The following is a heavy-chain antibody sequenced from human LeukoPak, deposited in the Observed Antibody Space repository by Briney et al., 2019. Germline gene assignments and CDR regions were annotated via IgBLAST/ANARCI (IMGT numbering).Heavy chain of an antibody. D-gene: IGHD2-15*01. CDR1: GGSFSGYY. CDR2: INHSGST. Sequence: PSETLSLTCAVYGGSFSGYYWSWIRQPTGKGLEWIGEINHSGSTNYNPSLKSRVTISVDTSKNQFSLKLSSVTAADTAVYYCARGGCSGGSCYYYFDYWGQGTLVTVSS. V-gene: IGHV4-34*01. J-gene: IGHJ4*02. CDR3: ARGGCSGGSCYYYFDY.